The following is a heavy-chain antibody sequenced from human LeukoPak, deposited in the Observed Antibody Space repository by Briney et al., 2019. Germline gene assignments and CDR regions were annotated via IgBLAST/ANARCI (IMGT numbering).Heavy chain of an antibody. J-gene: IGHJ4*02. D-gene: IGHD6-6*01. CDR1: GFTFSSYA. V-gene: IGHV3-30*01. Sequence: GGSLRLSCAASGFTFSSYAMHWVRQAPGKGLEWVAVISYDGSNKYYADSVKGRFTNSRDNSKNTLYLQMNSLRAEDTAVYYCARSYSSSSLGYWGQGTLVTVSS. CDR2: ISYDGSNK. CDR3: ARSYSSSSLGY.